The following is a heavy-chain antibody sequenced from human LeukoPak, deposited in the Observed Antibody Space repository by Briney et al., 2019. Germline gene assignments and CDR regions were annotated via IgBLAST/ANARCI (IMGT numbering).Heavy chain of an antibody. CDR1: GGSISSRNHY. V-gene: IGHV4-39*01. J-gene: IGHJ4*02. CDR3: SRHVNTFDY. Sequence: PSETLSLTCSASGGSISSRNHYWGWIRQPPGKGLEWIGSIFYTGNTYYNPSLRSRVTMSVDTSKNHFSLNLSSVTAADMAVYYCSRHVNTFDYWGQGALVTVSS. CDR2: IFYTGNT.